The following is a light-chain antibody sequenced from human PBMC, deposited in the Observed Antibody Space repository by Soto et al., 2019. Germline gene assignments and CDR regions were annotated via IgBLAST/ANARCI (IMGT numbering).Light chain of an antibody. J-gene: IGLJ1*01. CDR3: SSYTSSVYV. CDR2: DVS. CDR1: SIDVGGYNY. Sequence: QSALTQPASVSGSPGQSITISCTGTSIDVGGYNYVSWYQQHPGKAPKLMIYDVSNRPSGVSNRFSGSKSGNTASLTISGLQAEDEAYYYCSSYTSSVYVFGTGTKVTVL. V-gene: IGLV2-14*01.